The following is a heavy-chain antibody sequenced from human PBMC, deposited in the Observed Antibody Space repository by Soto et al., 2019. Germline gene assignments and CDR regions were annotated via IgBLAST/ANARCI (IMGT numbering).Heavy chain of an antibody. CDR3: ARGLTIFGVVIGY. Sequence: GASVKVSCKTSGYTFTNYVVDWVRQAPGQGLEWMGWINSGNGNTKYSEKFQGRVTITRDTSASTAYMEPNSLTSEDTAVYYCARGLTIFGVVIGYWGQGTLVTVS. CDR2: INSGNGNT. CDR1: GYTFTNYV. D-gene: IGHD3-3*01. V-gene: IGHV1-3*01. J-gene: IGHJ4*02.